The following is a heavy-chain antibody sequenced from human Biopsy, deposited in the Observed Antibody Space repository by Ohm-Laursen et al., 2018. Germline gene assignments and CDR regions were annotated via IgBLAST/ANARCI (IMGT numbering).Heavy chain of an antibody. CDR3: AKHGSGWTGDDALHI. J-gene: IGHJ3*02. D-gene: IGHD6-19*01. CDR2: ISYSGST. CDR1: GGYISGSS. Sequence: SDTLSLTCTVSGGYISGSSWSWIRQAPGRGLEWVGYISYSGSTSNNPSLKSRITISVDTSKNQISLNVTSVTAADTAVYYCAKHGSGWTGDDALHIWGQGTIVTVSS. V-gene: IGHV4-59*08.